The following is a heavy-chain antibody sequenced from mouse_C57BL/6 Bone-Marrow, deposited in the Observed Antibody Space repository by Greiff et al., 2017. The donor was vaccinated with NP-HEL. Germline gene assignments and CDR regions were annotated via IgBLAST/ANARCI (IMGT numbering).Heavy chain of an antibody. V-gene: IGHV1-81*01. CDR1: GYTFTSYG. CDR3: ARYYYGSYFDY. CDR2: IYPRSGNT. D-gene: IGHD1-1*01. Sequence: QVQLKESGAELARPGASVKLSCKASGYTFTSYGISWVKQRTGQGLEWIGEIYPRSGNTYYNEKFKGKATLTADKSSSTAYMELRSLTSEDSAVYFCARYYYGSYFDYWGQGTTLTVSS. J-gene: IGHJ2*01.